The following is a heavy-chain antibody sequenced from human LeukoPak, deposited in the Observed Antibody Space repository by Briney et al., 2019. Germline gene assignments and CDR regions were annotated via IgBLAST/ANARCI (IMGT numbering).Heavy chain of an antibody. CDR3: ARTPGGYITMVRGVTIYFDY. CDR2: IYYSGST. D-gene: IGHD3-10*01. Sequence: SETLSLTCTVSGGSVSSSSYYWGWIRQPPGKGLEWIGSIYYSGSTYYNPSLRSRVTISVDTSKNQFSLKLSSVTAADTAVYYCARTPGGYITMVRGVTIYFDYWGQGTLVTVSS. J-gene: IGHJ4*02. CDR1: GGSVSSSSYY. V-gene: IGHV4-39*07.